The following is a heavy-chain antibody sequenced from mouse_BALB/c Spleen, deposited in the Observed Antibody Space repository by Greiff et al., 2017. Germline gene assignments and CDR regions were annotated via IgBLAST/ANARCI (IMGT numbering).Heavy chain of an antibody. CDR2: INPSNGRT. Sequence: VQLQQPGAELVKPGASVKLSCKASGYTFTSYWMHWVKQRPGQGLEWIGEINPSNGRTNYNEKFKSKATLTVDKSSSTAYMQLSSLTSEDSAVYYCAPSTDWFAYWGQGTLVTVSA. V-gene: IGHV1S81*02. CDR1: GYTFTSYW. D-gene: IGHD1-1*01. CDR3: APSTDWFAY. J-gene: IGHJ3*01.